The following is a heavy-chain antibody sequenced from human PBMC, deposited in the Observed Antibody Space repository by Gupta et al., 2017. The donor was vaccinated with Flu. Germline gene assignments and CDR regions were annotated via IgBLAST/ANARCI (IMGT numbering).Heavy chain of an antibody. CDR3: ARGVPGRYFDWLPTLNWFDP. J-gene: IGHJ5*02. CDR1: GGSFSGYY. D-gene: IGHD3-9*01. Sequence: QVQLQQWGAGLLKPSETLSLTCAVYGGSFSGYYWSGIRQPQGKGLEWIGEINHSGSTNDNPSLKSRVTISVDTSKTQFSLKLSSVTAADTAVYYCARGVPGRYFDWLPTLNWFDPWGQGTLVTVSS. V-gene: IGHV4-34*01. CDR2: INHSGST.